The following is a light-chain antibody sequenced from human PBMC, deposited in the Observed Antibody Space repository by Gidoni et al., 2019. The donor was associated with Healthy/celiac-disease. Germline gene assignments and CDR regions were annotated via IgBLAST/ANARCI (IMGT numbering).Light chain of an antibody. CDR3: QQYGGSPYT. CDR2: GAS. Sequence: SQSVSSSYLVWYQQKPGQAPRLLIYGASSRATGIPDRFSGSGSGTDFTLTISRLEPEDFAVYYCQQYGGSPYTFXQXTKLXIK. CDR1: QSVSSSY. V-gene: IGKV3-20*01. J-gene: IGKJ2*01.